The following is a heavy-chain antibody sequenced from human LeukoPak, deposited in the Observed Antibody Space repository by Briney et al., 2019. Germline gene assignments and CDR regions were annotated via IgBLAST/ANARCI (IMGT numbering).Heavy chain of an antibody. CDR1: GYRFSGYW. CDR3: ARLHTAMILGMDV. D-gene: IGHD5-18*01. Sequence: ESLKISFKGSGYRFSGYWIAWVRQVPGKGLEWMGIIYPGYSDTRYSPSFEGQVTISADTSIRTASLPWNSLQSSDTPMFYFARLHTAMILGMDVWGQGTTVTVYS. V-gene: IGHV5-51*01. J-gene: IGHJ6*02. CDR2: IYPGYSDT.